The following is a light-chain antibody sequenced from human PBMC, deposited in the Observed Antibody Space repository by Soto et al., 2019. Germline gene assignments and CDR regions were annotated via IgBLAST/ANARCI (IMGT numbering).Light chain of an antibody. CDR2: DVI. V-gene: IGLV2-14*01. J-gene: IGLJ1*01. Sequence: QSALTQPASVSGSPGQSITISCTGTSSDVGGHNYVSWYQQHPGKAPKLMIYDVINRPSGVSNRFSGSKSGNTASLTISGLQAEDEADYYCRSYTSSSTYVFGTGTKVTVL. CDR3: RSYTSSSTYV. CDR1: SSDVGGHNY.